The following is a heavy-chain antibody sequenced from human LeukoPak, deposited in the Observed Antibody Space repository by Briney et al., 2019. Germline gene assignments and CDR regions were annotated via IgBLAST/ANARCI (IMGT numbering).Heavy chain of an antibody. CDR3: ARAGTH. Sequence: GGSLRLSCSPSGFTLSEYYMRCIPHAPGKGLEWVSYISSSGTIYYADSVKGRFTISRDNAKNSLFLQMNSLRAEDTAVYYCARAGTHWGRGTLVTVSS. CDR1: GFTLSEYY. CDR2: ISSSGTI. V-gene: IGHV3-69-1*01. J-gene: IGHJ4*02. D-gene: IGHD3-10*01.